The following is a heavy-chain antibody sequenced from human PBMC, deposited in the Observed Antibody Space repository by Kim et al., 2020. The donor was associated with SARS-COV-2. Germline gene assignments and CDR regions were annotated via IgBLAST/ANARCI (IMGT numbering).Heavy chain of an antibody. Sequence: PVKGRFTISRDDSKNTLYLQMNSLKTEDTAVYYCTTDLWRTAHYYYGMDVWGQGTTVTVSS. D-gene: IGHD2-21*02. CDR3: TTDLWRTAHYYYGMDV. J-gene: IGHJ6*02. V-gene: IGHV3-15*01.